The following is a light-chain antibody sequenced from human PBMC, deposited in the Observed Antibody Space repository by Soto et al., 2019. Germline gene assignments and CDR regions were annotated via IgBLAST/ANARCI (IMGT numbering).Light chain of an antibody. CDR3: QQGHNWPLT. CDR2: GAS. J-gene: IGKJ2*01. CDR1: QSINSE. Sequence: EIVMTQSPATLSLSPRERAALSCRASQSINSELAWYQQKPGQPPRLLIYGASTRATGVPARFTGSESGSEFTLTISGLQSEDFAVYYCQQGHNWPLTFGQGTRLE. V-gene: IGKV3-15*01.